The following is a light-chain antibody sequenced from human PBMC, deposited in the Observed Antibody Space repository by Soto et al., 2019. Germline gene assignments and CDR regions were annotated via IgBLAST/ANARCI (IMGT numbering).Light chain of an antibody. CDR2: LNN. CDR1: NSNIGSNT. Sequence: QSVLTQPPSASGTPGQRVTISCSGSNSNIGSNTVNWYQQLSGAVPRLVIYLNNNRPSGVPDRISGSKSGTSASLAITGLQAEDEADYYCQSYDISLSGYVFGTGTKVTVL. CDR3: QSYDISLSGYV. V-gene: IGLV1-44*01. J-gene: IGLJ1*01.